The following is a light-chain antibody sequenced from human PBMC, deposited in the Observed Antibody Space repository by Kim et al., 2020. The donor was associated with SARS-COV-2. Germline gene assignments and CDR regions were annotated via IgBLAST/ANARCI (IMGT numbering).Light chain of an antibody. Sequence: ASVEDRVTITCQASQDSSSYLNWYQQKPGKAPKLLISDAFKLQTGVPSRFSGSGSGTDFTFTISSLQPEDIATYYCQQYDYLPITFGQGTRLEIK. J-gene: IGKJ5*01. CDR1: QDSSSY. V-gene: IGKV1-33*01. CDR2: DAF. CDR3: QQYDYLPIT.